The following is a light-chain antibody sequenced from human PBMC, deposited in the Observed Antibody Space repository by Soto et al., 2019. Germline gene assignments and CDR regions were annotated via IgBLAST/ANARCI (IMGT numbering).Light chain of an antibody. CDR3: QQYYSYPDT. Sequence: DIQMTQSPSSLAASVGDRVTITCRASQSISSYLNWYQQKPGKAPNLLIYATSTLQSGVPSRFSGSGSGTDFTLTISCLQSEDFATYYCQQYYSYPDTFGQGTRLEI. CDR2: ATS. CDR1: QSISSY. J-gene: IGKJ5*01. V-gene: IGKV1-39*01.